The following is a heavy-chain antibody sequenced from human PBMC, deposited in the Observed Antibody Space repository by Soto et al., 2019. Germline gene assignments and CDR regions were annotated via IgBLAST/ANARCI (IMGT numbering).Heavy chain of an antibody. Sequence: PGGSLRLSCAASGFTFSNAWMNWVRQAPGKGLEWVGRIKSKTDGGTTDYAAPLKGRFTISRDDSKNTLYLQMNSLKTEDTAVYYCTTVYEDGGSAPPLVDVWGQGTTVTVSS. V-gene: IGHV3-15*07. CDR2: IKSKTDGGTT. CDR1: GFTFSNAW. J-gene: IGHJ6*02. CDR3: TTVYEDGGSAPPLVDV. D-gene: IGHD2-15*01.